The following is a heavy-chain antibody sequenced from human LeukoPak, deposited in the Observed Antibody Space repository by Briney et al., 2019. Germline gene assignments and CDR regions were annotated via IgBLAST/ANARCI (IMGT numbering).Heavy chain of an antibody. D-gene: IGHD2/OR15-2a*01. CDR3: ARGGRLRPIGWFDP. J-gene: IGHJ5*02. CDR2: MNPSSGST. V-gene: IGHV1-8*02. CDR1: GYTFTTYS. Sequence: ASVNVSCKASGYTFTTYSINWVRQATGQGLEWMASMNPSSGSTDYAQKFQGRVTLTRNTAINTAYMELTGLTSDDTALYYCARGGRLRPIGWFDPWGQGTLVTVSS.